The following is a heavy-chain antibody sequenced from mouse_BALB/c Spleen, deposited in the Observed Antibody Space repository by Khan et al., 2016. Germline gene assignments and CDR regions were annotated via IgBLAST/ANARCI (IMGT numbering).Heavy chain of an antibody. J-gene: IGHJ2*01. CDR2: ISSGGSYT. Sequence: EVKLEESGGDLVKPGGSLKLSCAASGFTFSSYGMSWVRQTPDKRLEWVATISSGGSYTNYPDSVKGRFTISRDNAKNTLYLQMSSLKSEDTAMYYCARQFITTVVADYWGQGTTLTVSS. CDR3: ARQFITTVVADY. CDR1: GFTFSSYG. V-gene: IGHV5-6*02. D-gene: IGHD1-1*01.